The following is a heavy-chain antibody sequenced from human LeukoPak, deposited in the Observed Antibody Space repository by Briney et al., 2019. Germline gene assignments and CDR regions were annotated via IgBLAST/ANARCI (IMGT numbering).Heavy chain of an antibody. CDR3: ARARTNYYYDSSGYCRDAFDI. Sequence: GGSLRLSCAASGFTFSSYEMNWVRQAPGKGLEWVSYISSSGSTIYYADSVKGRFTISRANAQNSMYLQMSSLRAEDTAVYYCARARTNYYYDSSGYCRDAFDIWGQGTMVTVSS. D-gene: IGHD3-22*01. J-gene: IGHJ3*02. CDR1: GFTFSSYE. CDR2: ISSSGSTI. V-gene: IGHV3-48*03.